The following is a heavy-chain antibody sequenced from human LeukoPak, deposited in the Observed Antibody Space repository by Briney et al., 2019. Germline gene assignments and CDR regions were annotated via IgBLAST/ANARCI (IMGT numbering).Heavy chain of an antibody. CDR3: ATPGGDIVLPFDY. CDR2: ISGSGGST. Sequence: GGSLRLSCAASGFTFSSYGMHWVRQAPGKGLEWVSAISGSGGSTYYADSVKGRFTISRDNSKNTLYLQMNSLRAEDTAVYYCATPGGDIVLPFDYWGQGTLVTVSS. CDR1: GFTFSSYG. V-gene: IGHV3-23*01. D-gene: IGHD2-8*01. J-gene: IGHJ4*02.